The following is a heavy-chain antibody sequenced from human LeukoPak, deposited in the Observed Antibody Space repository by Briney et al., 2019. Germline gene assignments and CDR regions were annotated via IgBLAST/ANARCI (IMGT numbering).Heavy chain of an antibody. J-gene: IGHJ6*03. D-gene: IGHD6-25*01. CDR1: GFTFSSYI. CDR3: ARVGYSSALNYYFYYMDV. V-gene: IGHV3-21*01. Sequence: PGGSLRLSCAASGFTFSSYIMNWVRQAPGKGLEWVSSVSSSSNYIYDADSVKGRFTISRDNAKNSLYLQMNSLRADDTAVYYCARVGYSSALNYYFYYMDVWGKGTTVTVSS. CDR2: VSSSSNYI.